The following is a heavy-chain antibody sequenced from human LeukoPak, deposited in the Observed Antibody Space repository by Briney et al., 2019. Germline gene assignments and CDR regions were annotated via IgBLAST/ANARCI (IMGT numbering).Heavy chain of an antibody. V-gene: IGHV4-39*07. CDR3: ARSITIFGVVTD. D-gene: IGHD3-3*01. CDR2: IYYSGST. CDR1: GGSISSSSYY. Sequence: KPSETLSLSCTVSGGSISSSSYYWGWIRQPPGKGLEWIGSIYYSGSTYYNPSLKSRVTKSVDTSKNQFSLKLSSVTAADTAVYYCARSITIFGVVTDWGQGTLVTVSS. J-gene: IGHJ4*02.